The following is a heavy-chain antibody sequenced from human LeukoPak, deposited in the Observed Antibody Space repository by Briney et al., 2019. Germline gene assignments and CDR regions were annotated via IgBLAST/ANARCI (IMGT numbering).Heavy chain of an antibody. CDR1: GYTFTSYD. CDR3: ARGPVADYYYYYMDV. Sequence: ASVKVSCKASGYTFTSYDINWVRQATGQGLEWMGWMNPNSGNTGYAQKFQGRVTITRNTSISTAYMELRSLRSEDTAVYYCARGPVADYYYYYMDVWGKGTTVTVSS. V-gene: IGHV1-8*03. D-gene: IGHD4-23*01. CDR2: MNPNSGNT. J-gene: IGHJ6*03.